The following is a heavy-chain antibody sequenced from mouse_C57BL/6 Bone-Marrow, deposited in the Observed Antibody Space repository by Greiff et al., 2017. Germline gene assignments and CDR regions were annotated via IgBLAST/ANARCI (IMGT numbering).Heavy chain of an antibody. D-gene: IGHD2-1*01. CDR3: ARWPWYCPAY. V-gene: IGHV1-82*01. CDR1: GYAFSSSW. Sequence: QVQLKESGPELVKPGASVKISCKASGYAFSSSWMNWVKQRPGKGLEWIGRIYPGDGDTNYNGKFKGKATLTADKSSSTAYMQLSSLTSEDSAVYFCARWPWYCPAYWGQGTLVTVSA. J-gene: IGHJ3*01. CDR2: IYPGDGDT.